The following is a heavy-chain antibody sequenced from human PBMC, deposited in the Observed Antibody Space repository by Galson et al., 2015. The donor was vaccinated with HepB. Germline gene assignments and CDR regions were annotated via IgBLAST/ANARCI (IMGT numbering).Heavy chain of an antibody. CDR2: ISYDGSNK. V-gene: IGHV3-30*18. CDR3: AKDSDTAVGPYCYYMDV. CDR1: GFTFRSYG. J-gene: IGHJ6*03. Sequence: SLRLSCAASGFTFRSYGMHWVRQAPGKGLEWVAVISYDGSNKYYADSVKGRFTISRDNSKNTLYLQMNSLRAEDTAVYYCAKDSDTAVGPYCYYMDVWGRGTTVTVSS. D-gene: IGHD5-18*01.